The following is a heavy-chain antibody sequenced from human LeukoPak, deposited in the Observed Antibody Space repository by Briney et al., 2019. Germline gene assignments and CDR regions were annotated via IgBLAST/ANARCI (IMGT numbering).Heavy chain of an antibody. D-gene: IGHD4-11*01. CDR1: GGSVSSGSYY. CDR2: VYYSGSA. Sequence: PSETLSLTCTVSGGSVSSGSYYWGWIRQPPGKGLEWLGYVYYSGSATYNPSLKSRVTISVDTSKNQFSLRLSSVTAADTAVYYCARDGSNWSNDYYHGVDVWGQGTTVTVSS. V-gene: IGHV4-61*01. CDR3: ARDGSNWSNDYYHGVDV. J-gene: IGHJ6*02.